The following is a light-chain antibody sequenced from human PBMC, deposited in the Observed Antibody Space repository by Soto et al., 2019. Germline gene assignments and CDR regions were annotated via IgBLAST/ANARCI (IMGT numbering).Light chain of an antibody. CDR2: GAS. CDR3: QQYRSSPLT. V-gene: IGKV3-20*01. Sequence: IVLTQSPCTLSLSPGERATLSCRVSQSVSSSYLAWYQQKPGQAPRLLIYGASSRATGIPDRFSGSGSGADFTLTISRLEPEDFAVYYCQQYRSSPLTFGGGTKVDIK. J-gene: IGKJ4*01. CDR1: QSVSSSY.